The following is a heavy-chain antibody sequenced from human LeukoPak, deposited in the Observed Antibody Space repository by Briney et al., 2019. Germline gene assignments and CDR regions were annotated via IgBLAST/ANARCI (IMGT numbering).Heavy chain of an antibody. CDR2: IYSSGST. Sequence: PSETLSLTCTVSGGSIRSYYWSWIRQPPGKQLEWIGYIYSSGSTNYNPSLKSRVTISVDTSKNQFSLKLSSVTAADTAVYYCARGGFWFGESTQTEKRFDYWGQGTLVTVSS. CDR3: ARGGFWFGESTQTEKRFDY. V-gene: IGHV4-59*12. J-gene: IGHJ4*02. CDR1: GGSIRSYY. D-gene: IGHD3-10*01.